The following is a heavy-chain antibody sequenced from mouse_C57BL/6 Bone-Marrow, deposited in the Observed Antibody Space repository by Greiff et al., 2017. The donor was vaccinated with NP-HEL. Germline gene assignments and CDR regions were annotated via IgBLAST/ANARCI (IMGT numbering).Heavy chain of an antibody. J-gene: IGHJ1*03. V-gene: IGHV1-64*01. CDR2: IHPNSGST. D-gene: IGHD1-1*01. CDR3: ARIFRYGSSPDWYFDV. CDR1: GYTFTSYW. Sequence: QVQLKQPGAELVKPGASVKLSCKASGYTFTSYWMHWVKQRPGQGLEWIGMIHPNSGSTNYNEKFKSKATLTVDKSSSTAYMQLSSLTSEDSAVYYCARIFRYGSSPDWYFDVWGTGTTVTVSS.